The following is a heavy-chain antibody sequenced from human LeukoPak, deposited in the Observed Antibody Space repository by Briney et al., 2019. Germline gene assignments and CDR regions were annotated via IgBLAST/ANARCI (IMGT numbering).Heavy chain of an antibody. CDR1: GFTFSSYG. J-gene: IGHJ4*02. CDR3: ARCMTSCYYEH. D-gene: IGHD3-22*01. V-gene: IGHV3-48*02. Sequence: PGGSLRLSCAASGFTFSSYGMNWVRQAPGKGLEWLSYIGSSGSPIYYTDSVKGRFTISRGNANSLLYLQMNKLTDEDTAVYCCARCMTSCYYEHWGQGTLVTVSS. CDR2: IGSSGSPI.